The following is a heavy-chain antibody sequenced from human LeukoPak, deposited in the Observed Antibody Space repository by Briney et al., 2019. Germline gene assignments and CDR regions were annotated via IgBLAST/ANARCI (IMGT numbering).Heavy chain of an antibody. Sequence: GGSLRLSCAASGFTFSSYGMHWVRQAPGKGLEWVAFIRYDGSDKYYADSVKGRFTISRDNSKNTLYLQMNSLRAEDTAVYYCAKDRYYDSSGYYPAEYFQHWGQGTLVTVSS. CDR2: IRYDGSDK. CDR3: AKDRYYDSSGYYPAEYFQH. CDR1: GFTFSSYG. D-gene: IGHD3-22*01. V-gene: IGHV3-30*02. J-gene: IGHJ1*01.